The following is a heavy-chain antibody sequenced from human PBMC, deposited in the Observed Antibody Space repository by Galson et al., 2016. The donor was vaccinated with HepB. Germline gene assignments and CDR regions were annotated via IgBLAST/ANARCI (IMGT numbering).Heavy chain of an antibody. J-gene: IGHJ4*02. CDR3: ARSHLGFSLRSHFKRPRIDC. D-gene: IGHD3-16*01. CDR1: GGSFNSYY. V-gene: IGHV4-34*01. CDR2: ISHTGGT. Sequence: SETLSLTCAVYGGSFNSYYWNWIRQPPGKGLEWIGEISHTGGTNYNPSLKSRVSISIDTSKYQFSLKLNSVTAADAAVYYCARSHLGFSLRSHFKRPRIDCWGQGTLVSVSS.